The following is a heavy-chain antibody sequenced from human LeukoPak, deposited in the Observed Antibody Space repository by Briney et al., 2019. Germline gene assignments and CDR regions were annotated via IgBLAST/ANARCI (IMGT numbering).Heavy chain of an antibody. J-gene: IGHJ4*02. D-gene: IGHD3-22*01. CDR3: AKDRWDSSGYYYPSH. V-gene: IGHV3-11*01. CDR1: GFTFSDYY. CDR2: ISTSGSTI. Sequence: GGSLRLSCAASGFTFSDYYMSWIRQAPGKGLEWVSHISTSGSTIYYADSVKGRFTISRDNAKNSLYLQMNSLRAEDTAVYYCAKDRWDSSGYYYPSHWGQGTLVTVSS.